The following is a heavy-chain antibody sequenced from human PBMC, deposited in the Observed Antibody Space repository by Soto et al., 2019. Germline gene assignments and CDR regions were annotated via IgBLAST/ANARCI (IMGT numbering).Heavy chain of an antibody. D-gene: IGHD3-3*01. V-gene: IGHV3-73*01. CDR2: IRSKGNNYAT. CDR1: GVTFSGSA. J-gene: IGHJ6*03. CDR3: SRQASDFWSGKPQYYMDV. Sequence: GGSMRLSSAASGVTFSGSAMHWVRQDSGKGLEWVGRIRSKGNNYATAYGASLKGRFTISRDDSKNTAYLQMNSLNTEDTAVYYCSRQASDFWSGKPQYYMDVCGKGTTVTVSS.